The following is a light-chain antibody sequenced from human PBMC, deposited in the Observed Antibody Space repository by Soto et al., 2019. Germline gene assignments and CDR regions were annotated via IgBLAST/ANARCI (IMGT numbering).Light chain of an antibody. J-gene: IGLJ1*01. CDR1: RSDIGSYDH. V-gene: IGLV2-14*03. CDR3: ISYTDRQAYL. CDR2: AVS. Sequence: SALTQPASVSGSPGQAITISCSVTRSDIGSYDHVAWYQQFPGKSPKLVIYAVSDRPSGLSDRFSGSKYVISVSLTISGLQTEGEADYYCISYTDRQAYLFGTGTKVTVL.